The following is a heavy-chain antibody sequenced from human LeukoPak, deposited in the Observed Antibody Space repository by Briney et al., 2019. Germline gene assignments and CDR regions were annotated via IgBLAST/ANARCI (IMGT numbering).Heavy chain of an antibody. CDR3: ARGAAMAYFTFDY. CDR1: GYTFTCYY. J-gene: IGHJ4*02. Sequence: ASVKVSCKGSGYTFTCYYMHWVRQAPGQGLEWMGWINPNSGGTNYAQKFQGWVTMTRDTSISTAYMDLSRLRSDDTAVYYCARGAAMAYFTFDYWGQGTLVTVSS. CDR2: INPNSGGT. V-gene: IGHV1-2*04. D-gene: IGHD5-18*01.